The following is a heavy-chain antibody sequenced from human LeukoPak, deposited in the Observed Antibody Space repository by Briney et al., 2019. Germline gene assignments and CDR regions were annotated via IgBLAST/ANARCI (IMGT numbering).Heavy chain of an antibody. CDR1: GFTFSSYW. Sequence: GGSLRLSCAASGFTFSSYWMHWVRQAPGKGLVWVSRINSDGSSTSYADSVKGRFTISRDNAKNTLYLQMNSLRAEDTAVYYCAREGDGYNNFDYWGQGTLVTVSS. V-gene: IGHV3-74*01. CDR2: INSDGSST. D-gene: IGHD5-24*01. J-gene: IGHJ4*02. CDR3: AREGDGYNNFDY.